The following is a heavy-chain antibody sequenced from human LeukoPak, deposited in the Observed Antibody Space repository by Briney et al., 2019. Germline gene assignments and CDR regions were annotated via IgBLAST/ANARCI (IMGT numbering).Heavy chain of an antibody. Sequence: PGRSLRLSCAASGFTFSSYAMHWVRQASGKGLEWVAVISYDGSNKYYADSVKGRFTISRDNSKNTLYLQMNSLRAEDTAVYYCARDPVNIAAAAPLGYYYYGMDVWGQGTTVTVSS. CDR1: GFTFSSYA. D-gene: IGHD6-13*01. V-gene: IGHV3-30-3*01. CDR3: ARDPVNIAAAAPLGYYYYGMDV. CDR2: ISYDGSNK. J-gene: IGHJ6*02.